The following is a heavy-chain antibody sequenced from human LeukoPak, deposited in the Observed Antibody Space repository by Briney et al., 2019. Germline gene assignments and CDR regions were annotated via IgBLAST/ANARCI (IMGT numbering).Heavy chain of an antibody. CDR1: GGTFSSYA. V-gene: IGHV1-69*06. CDR3: ASAGGGDPYYYGSGSYFYYYGMDV. Sequence: ASVKVSCKASGGTFSSYAISWVRQAPGQGLEWMGGIIPIFGTANYAQKFQGRDTITADKSTSTAYMELSSLRSEDTAVYYCASAGGGDPYYYGSGSYFYYYGMDVWGKGTTVTVSS. CDR2: IIPIFGTA. D-gene: IGHD3-10*01. J-gene: IGHJ6*04.